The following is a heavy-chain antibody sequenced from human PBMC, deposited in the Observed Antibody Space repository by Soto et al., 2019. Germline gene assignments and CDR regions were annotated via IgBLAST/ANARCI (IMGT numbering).Heavy chain of an antibody. CDR2: IWYDGSNK. CDR3: ARGFYGDYLFDY. D-gene: IGHD4-17*01. Sequence: GGSLRLSCAASGFTFSSYGMHWVRQAPGKGLEWVAVIWYDGSNKYYADSVKGRFTISRDNSKNTLYLQMNSLRAEDTAVYYCARGFYGDYLFDYWGQGTLVTVSS. V-gene: IGHV3-33*01. CDR1: GFTFSSYG. J-gene: IGHJ4*02.